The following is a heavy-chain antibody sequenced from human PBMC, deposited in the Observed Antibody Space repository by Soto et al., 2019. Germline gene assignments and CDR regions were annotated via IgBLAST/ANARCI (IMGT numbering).Heavy chain of an antibody. Sequence: GESLKISCKGSGYSFTTYWIGWVRQMPGKGLEWMGSIYPGDSDTRYSPSFQGQVTISVDKSISTAYLQWSSLKASDTAMYYCARSHAVAAADRSSYYIDVWDKGTTVTVSS. CDR2: IYPGDSDT. V-gene: IGHV5-51*01. D-gene: IGHD2-15*01. J-gene: IGHJ6*03. CDR1: GYSFTTYW. CDR3: ARSHAVAAADRSSYYIDV.